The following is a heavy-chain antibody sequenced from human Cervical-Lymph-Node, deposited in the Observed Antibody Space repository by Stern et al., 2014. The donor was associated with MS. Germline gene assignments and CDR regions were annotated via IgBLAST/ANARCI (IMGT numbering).Heavy chain of an antibody. Sequence: QVQLVQSGAEVKKPGSSVKVSCKASGGTLSNAAISWVRQAPGQGLEWMGGIIPIFLNANYAQKFQGRVTIMVDKSTSIVYMELSRLRADDTAVYYCARDLNDWGQGTLVAVSS. CDR1: GGTLSNAA. V-gene: IGHV1-69*06. CDR2: IIPIFLNA. J-gene: IGHJ4*02. CDR3: ARDLND.